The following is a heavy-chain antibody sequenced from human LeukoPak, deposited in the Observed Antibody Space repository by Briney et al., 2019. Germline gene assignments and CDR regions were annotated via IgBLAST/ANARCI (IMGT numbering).Heavy chain of an antibody. J-gene: IGHJ4*02. CDR1: GGTCSSYA. CDR3: ARDQELGGALR. CDR2: IIPILGIA. V-gene: IGHV1-69*04. D-gene: IGHD6-13*01. Sequence: SVKVSCKASGGTCSSYAISWVRQPPGQGLEWMGRIIPILGIANYAQKFQGRVTITADKSTSTAYMELSSLRSEDTAVYYCARDQELGGALRWGQGTLVTVSS.